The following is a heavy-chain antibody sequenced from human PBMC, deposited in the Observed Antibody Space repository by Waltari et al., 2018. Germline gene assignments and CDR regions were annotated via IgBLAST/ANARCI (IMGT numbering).Heavy chain of an antibody. J-gene: IGHJ4*02. Sequence: QVQLVQSGAELKNPGASVRVSCKTSGSPFTNVYFHWVRQAPGQGLEWMGWIHPGGGDTNYAQKFQGRVTLTRDTSIDTAYLELNGLTSDDTAIYYCARDHNWGPDYWGQGTLVTVSS. CDR1: GSPFTNVY. CDR2: IHPGGGDT. CDR3: ARDHNWGPDY. D-gene: IGHD7-27*01. V-gene: IGHV1-2*02.